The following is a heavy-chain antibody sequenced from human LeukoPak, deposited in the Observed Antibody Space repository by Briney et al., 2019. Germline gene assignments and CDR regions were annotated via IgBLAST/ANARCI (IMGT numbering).Heavy chain of an antibody. CDR1: GYTFTTYG. CDR2: ISAYNGNR. V-gene: IGHV1-18*01. Sequence: GASVKVSCKASGYTFTTYGVSWVRQAPGQGLEWMGWISAYNGNRNYAQKLQGRVTLTTDTSTGTAYMELRSLISDDTAVYYCARDRMTIFLDAFDIWGQGTMVTVSS. CDR3: ARDRMTIFLDAFDI. D-gene: IGHD3-9*01. J-gene: IGHJ3*02.